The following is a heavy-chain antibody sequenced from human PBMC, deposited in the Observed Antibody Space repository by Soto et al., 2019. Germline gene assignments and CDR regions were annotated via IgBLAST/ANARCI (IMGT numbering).Heavy chain of an antibody. D-gene: IGHD3-22*01. V-gene: IGHV3-23*01. CDR3: AKVFYYYDSSGYYYFDY. CDR2: ISGSGSTI. J-gene: IGHJ4*02. CDR1: GFTFSSYA. Sequence: PGGALRVSCAASGFTFSSYAVSWVRQAPGKGPEWISSISGSGSTIYYADSVKGRFTISRDNSKNTLYLKMSSLRAEDTAVYYCAKVFYYYDSSGYYYFDYWGQGTLVTVSS.